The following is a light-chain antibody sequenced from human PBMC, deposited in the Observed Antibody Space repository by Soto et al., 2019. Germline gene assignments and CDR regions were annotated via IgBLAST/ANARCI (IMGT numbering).Light chain of an antibody. V-gene: IGLV2-14*01. CDR2: EVS. J-gene: IGLJ1*01. CDR1: SSDVDFYNF. CDR3: SSSTLSSYG. Sequence: SVLTQPASVSGSPGPSITISCTGTSSDVDFYNFVSWYQQHPGKAPKLIIYEVSNRSSGVSSRFSGSKSGNTASLTISGLRAEDEADYYCSSSTLSSYGYGTGTKVTVL.